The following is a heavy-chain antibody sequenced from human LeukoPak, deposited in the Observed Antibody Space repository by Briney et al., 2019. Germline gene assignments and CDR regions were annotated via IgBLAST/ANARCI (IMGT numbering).Heavy chain of an antibody. CDR2: INHSGST. D-gene: IGHD6-13*01. J-gene: IGHJ4*02. Sequence: SETLSLTCAVYGGSFSGYYWSWIRQPPGKGLEWIGEINHSGSTNYNPSLKSRVTISVDTSKNQFSLKLSSVTAADTAVYYCARHSALAAADYWGQGTLVTVSS. CDR1: GGSFSGYY. CDR3: ARHSALAAADY. V-gene: IGHV4-34*01.